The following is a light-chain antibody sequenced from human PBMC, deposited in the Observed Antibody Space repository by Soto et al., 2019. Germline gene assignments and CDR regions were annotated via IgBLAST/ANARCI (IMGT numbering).Light chain of an antibody. CDR3: LLDFGYFWA. CDR2: AAS. Sequence: AIQLTQSPCSLSASVGDRVTITCRASQAIRSALGWYQQKPGKVPKLLIYAASTLQSGVPSRFSGSGFGTDFTLTISRLQPEDFATYYCLLDFGYFWAFGQGTKVEIK. CDR1: QAIRSA. V-gene: IGKV1-6*01. J-gene: IGKJ1*01.